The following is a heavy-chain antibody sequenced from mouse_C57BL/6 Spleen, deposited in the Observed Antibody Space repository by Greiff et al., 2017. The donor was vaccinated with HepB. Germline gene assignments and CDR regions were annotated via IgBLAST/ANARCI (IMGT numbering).Heavy chain of an antibody. J-gene: IGHJ4*01. Sequence: EVQLQQSGAELVRPGASVKLSCTASGFNIKDDYMHWVKQRPEQGLEWIGWIDPENGDTEYASKFQGKATITADTSSNTAYLQLSSLTSEDTAVYYCTTEVSGSSEGYYAMDYWGQGTSVTVSS. CDR1: GFNIKDDY. CDR3: TTEVSGSSEGYYAMDY. D-gene: IGHD1-1*01. V-gene: IGHV14-4*01. CDR2: IDPENGDT.